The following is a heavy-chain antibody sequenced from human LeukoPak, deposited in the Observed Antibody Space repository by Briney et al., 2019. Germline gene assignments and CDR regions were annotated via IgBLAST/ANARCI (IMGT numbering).Heavy chain of an antibody. V-gene: IGHV3-21*01. CDR3: ASEKSAAGHGFAK. CDR2: LGNSEADI. CDR1: GFTFSIYN. Sequence: GESLRLSCAASGFTFSIYNMNWVRRAPGRGLEWVAFLGNSEADIYYSDPVKGRFFISRDTATKSLYLQMNSLKVEDTAVYYCASEKSAAGHGFAKWGQGTLVTVSS. D-gene: IGHD6-13*01. J-gene: IGHJ4*02.